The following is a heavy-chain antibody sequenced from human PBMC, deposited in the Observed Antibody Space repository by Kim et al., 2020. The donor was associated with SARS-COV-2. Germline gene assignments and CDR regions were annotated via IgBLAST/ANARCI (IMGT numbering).Heavy chain of an antibody. V-gene: IGHV3-33*01. CDR1: GFTFSSYG. CDR3: ARVPGWQWLVNIIFDGMDV. D-gene: IGHD6-19*01. CDR2: IWYDGSNK. J-gene: IGHJ6*02. Sequence: GGSLRLSCAASGFTFSSYGMHWVRQAPGKGLEWVAVIWYDGSNKYYADSVKGRFTISRDNSKNTLYLQMNSLRAEDTAVYYCARVPGWQWLVNIIFDGMDVWGQGTTVTVSS.